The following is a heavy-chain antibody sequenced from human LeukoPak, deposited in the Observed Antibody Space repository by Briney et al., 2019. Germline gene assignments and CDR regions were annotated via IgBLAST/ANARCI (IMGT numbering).Heavy chain of an antibody. D-gene: IGHD5-18*01. Sequence: SVKVSCKASGGTFSSYAISWVRQAPGQGLEWMGRIIPILGIANYAQNFQGRVTITADKSTSTAYMELSSLSSQDTAVYYCARVEDTPMVNPPHYYYGMDVWGQGTTVTVSS. CDR2: IIPILGIA. CDR3: ARVEDTPMVNPPHYYYGMDV. V-gene: IGHV1-69*04. J-gene: IGHJ6*02. CDR1: GGTFSSYA.